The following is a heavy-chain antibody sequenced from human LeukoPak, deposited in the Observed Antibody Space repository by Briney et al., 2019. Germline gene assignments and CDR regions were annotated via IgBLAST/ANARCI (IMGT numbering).Heavy chain of an antibody. Sequence: GGSLRLSCAASGFTFSSYGMSWVRQAPGKGLEWVASIKQDGSDKHYVDPVKGRFTISRDNAKNSQYLQMNSLRAEDTAVYYCARWRVVVSNGGFDIWGQGTTVIVSS. D-gene: IGHD3-22*01. J-gene: IGHJ3*02. CDR1: GFTFSSYG. CDR2: IKQDGSDK. CDR3: ARWRVVVSNGGFDI. V-gene: IGHV3-7*01.